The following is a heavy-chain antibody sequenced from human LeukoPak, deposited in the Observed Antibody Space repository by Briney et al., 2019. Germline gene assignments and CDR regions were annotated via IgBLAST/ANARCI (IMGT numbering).Heavy chain of an antibody. V-gene: IGHV4-39*07. CDR2: IYYNANT. CDR3: ARERATTVVTHAY. CDR1: GGSISSSSYY. J-gene: IGHJ4*02. Sequence: SETLSLTCSVSGGSISSSSYYWGWIRQPPGQGLEWVVSIYYNANTYYNPSLKSPVTISVDTSKNQFSLKLPSVTAADTAVYFCARERATTVVTHAYWGQGNLVTVSS. D-gene: IGHD4-23*01.